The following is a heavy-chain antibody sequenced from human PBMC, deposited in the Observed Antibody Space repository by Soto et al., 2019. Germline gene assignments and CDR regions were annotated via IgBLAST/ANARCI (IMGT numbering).Heavy chain of an antibody. CDR3: ARGNYDYVWGSYRSFPRFAY. CDR2: INHSGST. Sequence: PSETLSLTCAGYGGSFSGYYWSWIRQPPGKGLEWIGEINHSGSTNYNPSLKSRVTISVDTSKNQFSLKLSSVTAADTAVYYCARGNYDYVWGSYRSFPRFAYWGQRTLVTVSS. V-gene: IGHV4-34*01. D-gene: IGHD3-16*02. CDR1: GGSFSGYY. J-gene: IGHJ4*02.